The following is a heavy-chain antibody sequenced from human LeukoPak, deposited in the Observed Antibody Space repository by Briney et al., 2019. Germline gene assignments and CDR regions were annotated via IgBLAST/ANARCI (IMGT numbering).Heavy chain of an antibody. J-gene: IGHJ4*02. Sequence: PSETLSLTCTVSGGSISSVGYDWSWIRQHPGKVLEWIGYIYYSGSTYYNPSLKSRVTISVDTSKNQFSLKLSSVTAADTAVYYCAREVRYSGYRGVFDYWGQGTLVTVSS. CDR1: GGSISSVGYD. V-gene: IGHV4-31*03. CDR3: AREVRYSGYRGVFDY. CDR2: IYYSGST. D-gene: IGHD5-12*01.